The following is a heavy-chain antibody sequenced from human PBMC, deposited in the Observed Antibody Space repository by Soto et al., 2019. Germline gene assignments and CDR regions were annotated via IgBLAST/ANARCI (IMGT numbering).Heavy chain of an antibody. Sequence: QLVLVQSGAEVKKPGSSVTVSCKASGGTFNNYAVTWVRQAPGQGLEWIGGIIPVLGSANYAQKFQGRVTISADESTSTAYMDLNSLRSEDTAVYYCASSYGTSWYGDYWGQGTLVTVSS. J-gene: IGHJ4*02. CDR2: IIPVLGSA. D-gene: IGHD6-13*01. CDR3: ASSYGTSWYGDY. CDR1: GGTFNNYA. V-gene: IGHV1-69*01.